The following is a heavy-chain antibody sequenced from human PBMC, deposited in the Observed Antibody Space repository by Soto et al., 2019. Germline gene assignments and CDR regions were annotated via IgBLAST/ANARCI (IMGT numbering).Heavy chain of an antibody. CDR3: AKGGYSGYGYRQPKGDY. CDR2: ISYDGSNK. V-gene: IGHV3-30*18. D-gene: IGHD5-12*01. CDR1: GFTFSSYG. J-gene: IGHJ4*02. Sequence: GGSLRLSCAASGFTFSSYGMHWVRQAPGKGLEWVAVISYDGSNKYYADSVKGRFTISRDNSKNTLYLQMNSLRAEDTAVYYCAKGGYSGYGYRQPKGDYWGQGTLVTVSS.